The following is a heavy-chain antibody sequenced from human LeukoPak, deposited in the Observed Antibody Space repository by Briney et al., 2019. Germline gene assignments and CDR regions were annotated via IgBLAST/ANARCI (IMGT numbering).Heavy chain of an antibody. CDR3: TRGSIAYYYMDV. CDR2: IYYSGST. CDR1: GGSISSYY. Sequence: SETLSLTCTVSGGSISSYYWSWIRQPPGKGLEWIGNIYYSGSTNYNPSLKSRVTISVDTSKNQFSPKLSSVTAADTAVYYCTRGSIAYYYMDVWGKGTTVTISS. J-gene: IGHJ6*03. V-gene: IGHV4-59*01. D-gene: IGHD3-22*01.